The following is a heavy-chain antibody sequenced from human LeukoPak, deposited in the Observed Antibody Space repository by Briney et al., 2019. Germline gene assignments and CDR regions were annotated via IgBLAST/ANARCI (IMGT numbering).Heavy chain of an antibody. V-gene: IGHV3-23*01. Sequence: RTGGSLRLSCAASGFTFSNFAMSWVRQAPGKGLEWVSSLSDNGRNIYYADSVKGRLTISRDNSKNTLYLQMNSLRAEDTAIYCCANVVRSFGYWGQGTLVTVSS. CDR2: LSDNGRNI. CDR1: GFTFSNFA. J-gene: IGHJ4*02. D-gene: IGHD2-15*01. CDR3: ANVVRSFGY.